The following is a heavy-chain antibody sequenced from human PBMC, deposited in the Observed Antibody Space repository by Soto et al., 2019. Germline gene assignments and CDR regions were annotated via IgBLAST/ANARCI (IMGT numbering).Heavy chain of an antibody. J-gene: IGHJ4*02. D-gene: IGHD7-27*01. CDR1: GFTFSSYW. V-gene: IGHV3-7*01. CDR3: ARDRSLGMYYFDY. CDR2: IKQDGSEK. Sequence: GGSLRLSCAASGFTFSSYWMSWVRQAPGKGLEWVANIKQDGSEKYYVDSVKGRFTISRDNAKNSLYLQMNSLRAEDTAVYYCARDRSLGMYYFDYWGQGTLVTVSS.